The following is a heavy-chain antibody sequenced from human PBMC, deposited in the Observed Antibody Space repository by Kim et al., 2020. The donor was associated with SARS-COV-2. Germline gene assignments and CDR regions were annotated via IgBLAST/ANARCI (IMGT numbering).Heavy chain of an antibody. D-gene: IGHD3-10*01. CDR3: ARRNYYYGSGSYYFDY. Sequence: SFQGQVTISADKSISTAYLQWSSLKASDTAMYYCARRNYYYGSGSYYFDYWGQGTLVTVSS. J-gene: IGHJ4*02. V-gene: IGHV5-51*01.